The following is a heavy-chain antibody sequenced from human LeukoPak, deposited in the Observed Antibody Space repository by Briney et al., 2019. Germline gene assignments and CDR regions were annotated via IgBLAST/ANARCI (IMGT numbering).Heavy chain of an antibody. CDR2: IWDDGSNK. J-gene: IGHJ4*02. D-gene: IGHD6-19*01. Sequence: GRSLRLSYAASGFTFSTYGMHWVRQAPGKGLEWVAVIWDDGSNKYYADSVKGRFSISRDNSKNTLYLQMNSLRAEDTAVYYCAKSIKAIAVAGLDYWGQGTLVTVSS. V-gene: IGHV3-33*06. CDR3: AKSIKAIAVAGLDY. CDR1: GFTFSTYG.